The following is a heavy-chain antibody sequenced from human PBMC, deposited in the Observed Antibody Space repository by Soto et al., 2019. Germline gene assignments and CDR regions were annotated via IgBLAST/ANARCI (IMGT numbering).Heavy chain of an antibody. V-gene: IGHV4-34*01. CDR2: INHSGST. J-gene: IGHJ6*02. CDR1: GESFSGYY. D-gene: IGHD5-18*01. CDR3: ARVEIQLWLDYYYGMDV. Sequence: NPSETLSLTCAVYGESFSGYYWNWIRQPPGKGLEWIGEINHSGSTNFNPSLKSRVTISVDTSKNQFSLKLSSVTAADTAVYYCARVEIQLWLDYYYGMDVWGQGTTVTVSS.